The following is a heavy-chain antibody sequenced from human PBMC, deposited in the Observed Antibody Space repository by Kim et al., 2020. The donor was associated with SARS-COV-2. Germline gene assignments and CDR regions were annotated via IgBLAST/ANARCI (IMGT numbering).Heavy chain of an antibody. D-gene: IGHD5-18*01. Sequence: TNYAQTLKGRVTMTTDTSTSTAYMELRSLRSDDTAVYYCARGVQLWEIDYWGQGTLVTVSS. V-gene: IGHV1-18*01. CDR2: T. J-gene: IGHJ4*02. CDR3: ARGVQLWEIDY.